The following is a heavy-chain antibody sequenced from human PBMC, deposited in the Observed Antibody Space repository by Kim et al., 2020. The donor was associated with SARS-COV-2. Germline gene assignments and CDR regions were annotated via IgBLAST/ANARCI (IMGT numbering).Heavy chain of an antibody. CDR2: ISGSGGST. D-gene: IGHD3-10*01. CDR1: GFTFSSYA. Sequence: GGSLRLSCAASGFTFSSYAMSWVRQAPGKGLEWVSAISGSGGSTYYADSVKGRFTISRDNSKNTLYLQMNSLRAEDTALYYCAKRGSGNSYYDYWGQGTLVTVSS. CDR3: AKRGSGNSYYDY. J-gene: IGHJ4*02. V-gene: IGHV3-23*01.